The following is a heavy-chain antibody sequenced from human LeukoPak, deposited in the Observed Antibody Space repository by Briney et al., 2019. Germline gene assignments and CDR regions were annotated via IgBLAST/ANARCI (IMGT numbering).Heavy chain of an antibody. CDR2: IYYSGST. J-gene: IGHJ5*02. CDR1: GGSISSSGYY. D-gene: IGHD3-10*01. Sequence: PSETLSLTCTVSGGSISSSGYYWGWIRQPPGKGLEWIGSIYYSGSTYYNPSLKSRVTISVDTSKNQFSLKLSSVTAADTAVYYCASFSYGSGSYYNPWGQGTLVTVSS. V-gene: IGHV4-39*07. CDR3: ASFSYGSGSYYNP.